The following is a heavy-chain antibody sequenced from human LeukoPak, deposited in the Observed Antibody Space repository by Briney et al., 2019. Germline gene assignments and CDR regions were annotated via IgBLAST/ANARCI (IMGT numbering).Heavy chain of an antibody. J-gene: IGHJ4*02. CDR3: AKGRIDAYNFDFEY. Sequence: PGGSLRLSCAVSGFTFSNYGMSWVRQAPGKGLEWVSTISGGGGSTYYADSVKGRFTISRDNSKNTLYLQMNSLRAEDTAVYYCAKGRIDAYNFDFEYWGQGTLVTVSS. D-gene: IGHD5-24*01. V-gene: IGHV3-23*01. CDR1: GFTFSNYG. CDR2: ISGGGGST.